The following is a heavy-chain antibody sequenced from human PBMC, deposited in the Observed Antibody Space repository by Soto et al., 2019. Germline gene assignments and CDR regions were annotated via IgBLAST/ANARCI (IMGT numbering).Heavy chain of an antibody. CDR1: GGSISSDY. J-gene: IGHJ3*02. Sequence: SETLSLTCTVSGGSISSDYWSWIRQPPGKGLEWIGYIYYSGSSNYNPSLKSRVIMSLATSKNQFSLKPSSVTAADTAVYYCARPYSGSYWAAFDIWGQGTMVTVSS. CDR3: ARPYSGSYWAAFDI. D-gene: IGHD1-26*01. CDR2: IYYSGSS. V-gene: IGHV4-59*01.